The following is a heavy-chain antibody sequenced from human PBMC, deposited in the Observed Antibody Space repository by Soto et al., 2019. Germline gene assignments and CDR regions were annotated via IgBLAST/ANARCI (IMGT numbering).Heavy chain of an antibody. V-gene: IGHV3-23*01. CDR2: ISGSGGST. CDR3: ARSITMVRGVIRYYYYYGMDV. CDR1: GFTLNKYA. Sequence: GGSLRLSCATSGFTLNKYAMTWVRQAPGKGLEWVSSISGSGGSTYYADSVKGRFTISRDNSKNTLHLQMNSLRAEDTAVYYCARSITMVRGVIRYYYYYGMDVWGPGTTVTVSS. D-gene: IGHD3-10*01. J-gene: IGHJ6*02.